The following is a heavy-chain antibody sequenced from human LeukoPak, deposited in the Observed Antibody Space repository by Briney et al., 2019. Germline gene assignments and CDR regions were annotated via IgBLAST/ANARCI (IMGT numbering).Heavy chain of an antibody. CDR1: GLTFSRHW. CDR3: ASRPPTGYAYLGVFDY. J-gene: IGHJ4*02. D-gene: IGHD3-9*01. CDR2: IKPGGSEK. V-gene: IGHV3-7*01. Sequence: GGSLRLSCAASGLTFSRHWMSWVRQAPGKGLEGVANIKPGGSEKYYVDSVRGRFTISRDNSRSSLYLQMNNLGAEDTALYYCASRPPTGYAYLGVFDYWGQGTLVTVSS.